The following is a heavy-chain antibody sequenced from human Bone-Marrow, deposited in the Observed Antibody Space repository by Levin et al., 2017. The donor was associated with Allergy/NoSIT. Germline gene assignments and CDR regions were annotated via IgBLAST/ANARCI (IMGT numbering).Heavy chain of an antibody. J-gene: IGHJ4*02. Sequence: LSLTCAASGFRFSDYAMNWVRQAPGKGLEWVSSISESGDITDYADSVKGRFAISRDNSRNTLFLQMNSLRPDDTAVYYCAEQYVVGGWGQGTLVTVSS. V-gene: IGHV3-23*01. CDR1: GFRFSDYA. CDR3: AEQYVVGG. CDR2: ISESGDIT. D-gene: IGHD2-15*01.